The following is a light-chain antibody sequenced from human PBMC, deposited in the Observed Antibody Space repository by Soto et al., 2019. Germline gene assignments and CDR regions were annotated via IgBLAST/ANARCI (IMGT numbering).Light chain of an antibody. CDR1: QGVYIW. CDR3: QQADSRPYT. Sequence: DIKMTQSPSSVSASVGDRVTITCRASQGVYIWMAWYQQKPGKAPKLLINAASTLQSGIPSRFSGSGSGTDFTLTISSLQPEDFATYYCQQADSRPYTFGQGTKIDIK. V-gene: IGKV1-12*01. J-gene: IGKJ2*01. CDR2: AAS.